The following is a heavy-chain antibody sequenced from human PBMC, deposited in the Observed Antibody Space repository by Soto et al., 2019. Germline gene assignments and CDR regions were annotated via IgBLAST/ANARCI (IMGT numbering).Heavy chain of an antibody. CDR2: ITSSGGGT. J-gene: IGHJ6*02. V-gene: IGHV3-23*01. CDR1: GFTFSAYV. CDR3: AKFREYYQGSGSRTYYFYGMDV. Sequence: EVEVLESGGGLVQPGGSLRLSCAASGFTFSAYVMSWVRQAPGKGLEWVSSITSSGGGTYYADSVKGRFTVSRDNSKNTVYLQMNSLRAGDTALYYCAKFREYYQGSGSRTYYFYGMDVWGQGTTVTVSS. D-gene: IGHD3-10*01.